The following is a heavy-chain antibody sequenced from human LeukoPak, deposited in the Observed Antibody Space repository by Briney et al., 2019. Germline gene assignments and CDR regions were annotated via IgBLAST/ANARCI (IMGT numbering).Heavy chain of an antibody. Sequence: GGSLRLSCAASGFTFSSYAMSGVRQAPGKGLEGFATISGNSGSTYYADSVKGRFTISRDNSKNTLYLQMTSLRAEDTAVYYCTTRRGSGALPRASDYWGQGTLVTVSS. CDR3: TTRRGSGALPRASDY. D-gene: IGHD6-19*01. V-gene: IGHV3-23*01. CDR1: GFTFSSYA. CDR2: ISGNSGST. J-gene: IGHJ4*02.